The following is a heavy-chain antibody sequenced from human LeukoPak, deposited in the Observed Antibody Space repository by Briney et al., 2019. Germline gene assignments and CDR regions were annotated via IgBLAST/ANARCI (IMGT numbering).Heavy chain of an antibody. J-gene: IGHJ4*02. Sequence: PGGSLRLSCAASGFTFSNAWMNWVRQAPGKGLEWVGRIKSKADGGTTDYAAPVKGRSTISRDDSQNTLYLQMNSLKTEDTAVYYCTTVLISFGDRFLEWLLYSDYWGQGTLVTVSS. CDR1: GFTFSNAW. CDR3: TTVLISFGDRFLEWLLYSDY. D-gene: IGHD3-3*01. CDR2: IKSKADGGTT. V-gene: IGHV3-15*07.